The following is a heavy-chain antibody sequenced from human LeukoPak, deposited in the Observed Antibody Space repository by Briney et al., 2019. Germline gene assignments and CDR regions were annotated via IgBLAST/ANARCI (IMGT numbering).Heavy chain of an antibody. CDR3: AKDGRSSSPGY. Sequence: GVPLRLSCAASGFTFSSYAMIWVRQAPGKGLEWVSTISGGSTYYAHSVKGRFTITRDNSKNTLYLQMNSLRAEDTAVYNCAKDGRSSSPGYWGQGTLVTVSS. J-gene: IGHJ4*02. CDR2: ISGGST. V-gene: IGHV3-23*01. D-gene: IGHD2-2*01. CDR1: GFTFSSYA.